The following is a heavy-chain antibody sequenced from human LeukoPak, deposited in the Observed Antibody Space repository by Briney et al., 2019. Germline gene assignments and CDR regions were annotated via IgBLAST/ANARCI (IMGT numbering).Heavy chain of an antibody. D-gene: IGHD1-26*01. J-gene: IGHJ3*02. CDR3: AREGGLIVGAKRRAFDI. CDR2: INPSGGST. CDR1: GYTFTSYY. V-gene: IGHV1-46*01. Sequence: VASVKVSCKASGYTFTSYYMHWVRQAPGQGLEWMGIINPSGGSTSYAQKFQGRVTMTRDTSTSTVYMELSSLRSEDTAVYYCAREGGLIVGAKRRAFDIWGQGTMVTVSS.